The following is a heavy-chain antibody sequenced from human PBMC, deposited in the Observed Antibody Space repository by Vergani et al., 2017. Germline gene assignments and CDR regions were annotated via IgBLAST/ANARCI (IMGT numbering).Heavy chain of an antibody. V-gene: IGHV3-11*04. J-gene: IGHJ4*02. Sequence: QVQLVESGGGLVKPGGSQRLSCAASGFTFSDYYMTWIRQAPGKGLEWISYISGSGHTKYYADSVKGRFAISRDNAKNSLYLQMNNLRVEDTAIYYCARDLLPGTLLLLAYWGQGTLISVSS. CDR2: ISGSGHTK. D-gene: IGHD1-7*01. CDR1: GFTFSDYY. CDR3: ARDLLPGTLLLLAY.